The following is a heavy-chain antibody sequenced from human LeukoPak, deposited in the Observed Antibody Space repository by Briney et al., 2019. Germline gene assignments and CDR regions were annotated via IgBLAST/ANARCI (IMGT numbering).Heavy chain of an antibody. Sequence: GASVKVSCKASGYTFTSYAMNWVRQAPGQGLEWMGWINTNTGNPTYAQGFTGRFVFSLDTSVSTAYLQISSLKAEDTAVYYCARSRVLWFGESATRNWFDPWGQGTLVTVSS. CDR3: ARSRVLWFGESATRNWFDP. D-gene: IGHD3-10*01. J-gene: IGHJ5*02. CDR2: INTNTGNP. V-gene: IGHV7-4-1*02. CDR1: GYTFTSYA.